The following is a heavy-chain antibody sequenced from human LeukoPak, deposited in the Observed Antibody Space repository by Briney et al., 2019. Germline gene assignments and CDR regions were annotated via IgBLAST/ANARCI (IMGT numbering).Heavy chain of an antibody. CDR1: GFTFSTYG. V-gene: IGHV3-30*18. CDR2: ISNDANNK. D-gene: IGHD4-17*01. CDR3: AKAAAYGDYPPLDY. Sequence: PGRSLRLSCAASGFTFSTYGMYWVRQAPGKGLEWVAVISNDANNKYYADSVKGRFTISRDNSKNTLYLQMNSLRAEDTAVYYCAKAAAYGDYPPLDYWGQGTLVTVSS. J-gene: IGHJ4*02.